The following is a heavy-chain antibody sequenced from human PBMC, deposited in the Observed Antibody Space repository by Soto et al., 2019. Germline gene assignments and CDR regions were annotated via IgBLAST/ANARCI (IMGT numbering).Heavy chain of an antibody. V-gene: IGHV3-33*01. J-gene: IGHJ4*02. CDR3: ATWQGSLNFHY. CDR1: GFTFSLYG. Sequence: QAQLVESGGGVVQPGRSLRLSCAASGFTFSLYGMHWVRQAPGKGLEWVAAIWDEGRRKDYADSVKDRLFISRDNSKNTLNLQLDSLSPEDTAVYYCATWQGSLNFHYWGQGTLVTVSS. CDR2: IWDEGRRK.